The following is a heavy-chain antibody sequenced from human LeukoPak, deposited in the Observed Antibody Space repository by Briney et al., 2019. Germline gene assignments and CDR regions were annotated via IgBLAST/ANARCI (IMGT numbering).Heavy chain of an antibody. V-gene: IGHV4-39*07. CDR1: GGSISSSSYY. CDR3: ARPLGGNSGNWYFDL. CDR2: IYYSGST. J-gene: IGHJ2*01. Sequence: SETLSLTCTVSGGSISSSSYYWGWIRQPPGKGLEWIGSIYYSGSTYYNPSLKSRVTISVDTSKNQFSLKLSSVTAADTAVYYCARPLGGNSGNWYFDLWGRGTLVTVSS. D-gene: IGHD4-23*01.